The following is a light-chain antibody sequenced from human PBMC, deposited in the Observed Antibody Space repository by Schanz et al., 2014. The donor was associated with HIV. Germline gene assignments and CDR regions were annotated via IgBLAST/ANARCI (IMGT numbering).Light chain of an antibody. CDR1: SSNVGVYEH. J-gene: IGLJ1*01. CDR3: CSYTTTSTYV. V-gene: IGLV2-11*01. Sequence: QSALTQPRSVSGSPGQSVTISCTGSSSNVGVYEHVSWYQHHPGKAPKLIIYDVTKRPSGVPDRFSGSKSGNTASLTISGLQAEDEADYYCCSYTTTSTYVFGAGTKLTVL. CDR2: DVT.